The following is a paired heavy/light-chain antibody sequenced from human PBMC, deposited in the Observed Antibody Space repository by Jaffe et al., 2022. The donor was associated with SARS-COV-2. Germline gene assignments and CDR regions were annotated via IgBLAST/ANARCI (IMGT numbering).Heavy chain of an antibody. J-gene: IGHJ4*02. D-gene: IGHD3-22*01. CDR3: ARHGGGYYEYYFDY. CDR1: GASISRSNYF. CDR2: IYYSGST. V-gene: IGHV4-39*01. Sequence: QLQLQESGPGTVKPSETLSLTCTVSGASISRSNYFWGWIRQPPGKGLEWIGSIYYSGSTYYNPSLKSRVTMSVDTSKNHFSLKLSSVTAADTAAYYCARHGGGYYEYYFDYWGQGSQVTVSS.
Light chain of an antibody. CDR3: HQYYGSPLT. CDR2: WAS. CDR1: QSVLYSDNKNY. J-gene: IGKJ4*01. Sequence: DIVMTQSPDSLAVSLGERATINCKSSQSVLYSDNKNYLGWYQQKPGQPPKLLIYWASTRASGVPDRFSGSGSGTDFTLTISSLQAEDVAVYYCHQYYGSPLTFGGGTKVEIK. V-gene: IGKV4-1*01.